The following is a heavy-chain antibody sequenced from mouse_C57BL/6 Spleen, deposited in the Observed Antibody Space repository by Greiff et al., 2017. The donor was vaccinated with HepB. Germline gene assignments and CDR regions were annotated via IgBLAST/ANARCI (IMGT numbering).Heavy chain of an antibody. CDR3: AREGGSGYDYDAPFAY. CDR2: IYPGSGST. J-gene: IGHJ3*01. V-gene: IGHV1-55*01. D-gene: IGHD2-4*01. CDR1: GYTFTSYW. Sequence: QVQLQQPGAELVKPGASVKMSCKASGYTFTSYWITWVKQRPGQGLEWIGDIYPGSGSTNYNEKFKSKATLTVDTSSSTAYMQLSSLTSEDSAVYYCAREGGSGYDYDAPFAYWGQGTLVTVSA.